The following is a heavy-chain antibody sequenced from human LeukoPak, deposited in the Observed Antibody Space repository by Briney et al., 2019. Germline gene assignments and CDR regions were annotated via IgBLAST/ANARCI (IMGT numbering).Heavy chain of an antibody. Sequence: ASVKVSCQACGCTFTGYYMHWVRQAPGQGLEWMGWINPNSGGTNYAQKFPGRVTMTRDTSISTAYMELSRLRSDDTAVYYCARSVGDLAGYWGQGTLVTVSS. V-gene: IGHV1-2*02. CDR3: ARSVGDLAGY. D-gene: IGHD2-21*02. CDR1: GCTFTGYY. CDR2: INPNSGGT. J-gene: IGHJ4*02.